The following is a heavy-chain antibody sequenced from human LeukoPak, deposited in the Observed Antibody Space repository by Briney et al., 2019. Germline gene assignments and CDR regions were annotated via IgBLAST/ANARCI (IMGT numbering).Heavy chain of an antibody. V-gene: IGHV3-15*01. CDR1: GFTSSNAW. Sequence: PGGSLRLSCAASGFTSSNAWVSWVRQAPGKGLEWVGRIKSKTDGGTTEYAAPVKGRFIILRDDSKNTLYLQMNSLKTEDTAVYYCATYYGSGSYHPWGQGTLVTVSS. CDR3: ATYYGSGSYHP. CDR2: IKSKTDGGTT. D-gene: IGHD3-10*01. J-gene: IGHJ5*02.